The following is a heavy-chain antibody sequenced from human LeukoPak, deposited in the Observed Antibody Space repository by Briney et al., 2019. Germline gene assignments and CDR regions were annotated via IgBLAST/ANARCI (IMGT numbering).Heavy chain of an antibody. CDR1: GYTFTSYA. Sequence: ASVKVSCKASGYTFTSYAISWVRQAPGQGLEWMGGIIPIFGTANYAQKFQGRVTITADESTSTAYMELSSLRSEDTAVYYCASPVDTANYYYYGMDVWGQGTTVTVSS. V-gene: IGHV1-69*13. D-gene: IGHD5-18*01. J-gene: IGHJ6*02. CDR2: IIPIFGTA. CDR3: ASPVDTANYYYYGMDV.